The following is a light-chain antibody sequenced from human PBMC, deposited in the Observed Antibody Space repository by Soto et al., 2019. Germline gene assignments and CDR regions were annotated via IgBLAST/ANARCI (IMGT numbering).Light chain of an antibody. V-gene: IGKV3-15*01. CDR2: GAS. CDR3: QQRSNWPLT. Sequence: EIVLTHSPVTLSVSPGERATLSCRASQSISTTLVWYQQKPGQAPRLLIYGASTRATGVPARFSGSGSGTEFTLTISSLQSEDFAVYYCQQRSNWPLTFGGGTKVDIK. J-gene: IGKJ4*01. CDR1: QSISTT.